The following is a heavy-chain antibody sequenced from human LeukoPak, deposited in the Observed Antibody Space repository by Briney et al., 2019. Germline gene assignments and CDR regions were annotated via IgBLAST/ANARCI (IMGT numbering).Heavy chain of an antibody. CDR2: ISGSGSGT. CDR3: AKYGVGATYYYYYYMDV. Sequence: PGGSQRLSCAASGFTFSTYAMSWVRQAPGKGLEWVSGISGSGSGTYYADSVKGRFTISRDNSKNTLHLQMNSLRAEDTAVYYCAKYGVGATYYYYYYMDVWGKGTTVTVSS. J-gene: IGHJ6*03. V-gene: IGHV3-23*01. D-gene: IGHD1-26*01. CDR1: GFTFSTYA.